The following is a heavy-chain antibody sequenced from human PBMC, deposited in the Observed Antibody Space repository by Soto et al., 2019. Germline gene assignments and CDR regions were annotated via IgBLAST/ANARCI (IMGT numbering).Heavy chain of an antibody. Sequence: GGALRLSCAASVFTFSSYAMSWVRQAPGKGLEWVSAISGSGGSTYYADSVKGRFTISRDNSKNTLYLQMNSLRAEDTAVYYCAKGPLYYYDSSGYNNYWGQGTLVTVSS. CDR1: VFTFSSYA. CDR2: ISGSGGST. V-gene: IGHV3-23*01. J-gene: IGHJ4*02. CDR3: AKGPLYYYDSSGYNNY. D-gene: IGHD3-22*01.